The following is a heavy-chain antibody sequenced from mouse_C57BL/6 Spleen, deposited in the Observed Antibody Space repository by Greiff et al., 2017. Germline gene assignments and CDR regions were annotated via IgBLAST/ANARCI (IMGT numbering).Heavy chain of an antibody. Sequence: QVQLQQPGAELVKPGASVKMSCKASGYTFTSYWITWVKQRPGQGLEWIGDIYPGSGSTNYNEKFKSKATLTVDTSSSTAYMQLSSLTSEDSAVYYCARTGTTGPHWYFDVWGTGTTVTVSS. CDR1: GYTFTSYW. CDR3: ARTGTTGPHWYFDV. V-gene: IGHV1-55*01. D-gene: IGHD1-1*01. CDR2: IYPGSGST. J-gene: IGHJ1*03.